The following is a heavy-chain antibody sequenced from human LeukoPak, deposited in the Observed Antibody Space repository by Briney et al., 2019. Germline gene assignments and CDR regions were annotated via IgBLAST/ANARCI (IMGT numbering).Heavy chain of an antibody. Sequence: ASVKVSCKASGYTFTGYYMHWVRQAPRQGLEWMGWINPNSGGTNYAQKFQGRVTMTRDTSISTAYMELSRLRSDDTAVYYCARVPSYDSSGYTPYWYFDLWGRGTLVTVSS. J-gene: IGHJ2*01. CDR3: ARVPSYDSSGYTPYWYFDL. D-gene: IGHD3-22*01. V-gene: IGHV1-2*02. CDR1: GYTFTGYY. CDR2: INPNSGGT.